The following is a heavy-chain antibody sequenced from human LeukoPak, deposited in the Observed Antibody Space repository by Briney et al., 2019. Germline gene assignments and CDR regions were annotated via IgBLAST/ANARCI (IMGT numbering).Heavy chain of an antibody. CDR2: VYSGGST. CDR1: GFTVSSNY. Sequence: PGGSLRLSCAASGFTVSSNYMSWVRQASGKGLEWVSVVYSGGSTFYADSVKGRFTISRDNSKNTLYLQVNSLRVEDTAVYYCAREGRGSYYFDYWGQGTLVTVSS. V-gene: IGHV3-66*01. CDR3: AREGRGSYYFDY. J-gene: IGHJ4*02. D-gene: IGHD1-26*01.